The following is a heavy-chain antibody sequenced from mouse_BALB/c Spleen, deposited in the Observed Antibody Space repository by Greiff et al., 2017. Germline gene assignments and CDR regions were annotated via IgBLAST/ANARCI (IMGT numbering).Heavy chain of an antibody. CDR1: GFNIKDTY. Sequence: VHVKQSGAELVKPGASVKLSCTASGFNIKDTYMHWVKQRPEQGLEWIGRIDPANGNTKYDPKFQGKATITADTSSNTAYLQLSSLTSEDTAVYYCARDYRYDVGYAMDYWGQGTSVTVSS. CDR2: IDPANGNT. J-gene: IGHJ4*01. CDR3: ARDYRYDVGYAMDY. D-gene: IGHD2-14*01. V-gene: IGHV14-3*02.